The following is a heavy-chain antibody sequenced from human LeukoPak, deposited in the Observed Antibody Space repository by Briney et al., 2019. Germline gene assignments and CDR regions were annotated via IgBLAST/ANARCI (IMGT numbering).Heavy chain of an antibody. V-gene: IGHV3-7*01. CDR3: AMRDDTDAFDI. J-gene: IGHJ3*02. CDR1: GGSFSGYY. CDR2: IKQDGSEK. D-gene: IGHD3-22*01. Sequence: ETLSLTCAVYGGSFSGYYWSWIRQPPGKGLEWVANIKQDGSEKYYVDSVKGRFTISRDNAKNSLYLQMNSLRAEDTAVYYCAMRDDTDAFDIWGQGTMVTVSS.